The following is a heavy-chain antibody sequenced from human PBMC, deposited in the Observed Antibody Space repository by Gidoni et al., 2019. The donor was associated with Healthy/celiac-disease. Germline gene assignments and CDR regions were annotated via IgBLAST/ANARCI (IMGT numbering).Heavy chain of an antibody. CDR3: ARARVLDFWSGYYD. CDR2: IYHSGST. J-gene: IGHJ4*02. V-gene: IGHV4-30-2*01. Sequence: QLQLQESGSGLVKPSQTLSLTCAVSGGSISSGGYSWSWIRQPPGKGLEWIGYIYHSGSTYYNPSLKSRVTISVDRSKNQFSLKLSSVTAADTAVYYCARARVLDFWSGYYDWGQGTLVTVSS. CDR1: GGSISSGGYS. D-gene: IGHD3-3*01.